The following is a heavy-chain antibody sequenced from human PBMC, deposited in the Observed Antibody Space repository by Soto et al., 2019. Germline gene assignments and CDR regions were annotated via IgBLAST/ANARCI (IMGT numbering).Heavy chain of an antibody. CDR3: ARDLGYCRSGTCQREGFDP. CDR2: VSGDNGNT. J-gene: IGHJ5*02. CDR1: GYTFSSHG. Sequence: QVQLVQSGAEVKKPGTSVKVSCTASGYTFSSHGISWVRQGPGQGLQWIGWVSGDNGNTNYAPSLEGRVTRPTDTSTNTGHMELRSLRSDDTAVYYCARDLGYCRSGTCQREGFDPWGQGTLVIVSS. V-gene: IGHV1-18*01. D-gene: IGHD2-15*01.